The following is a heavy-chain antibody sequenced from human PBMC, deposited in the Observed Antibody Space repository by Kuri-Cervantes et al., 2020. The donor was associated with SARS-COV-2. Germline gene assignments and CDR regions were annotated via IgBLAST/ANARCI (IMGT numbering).Heavy chain of an antibody. CDR3: ASEWELRY. Sequence: SETLSLTCAVSGYSISSGYYWGWIRQPPGKGLEWIGSIYHSGNTYYNPSLKSRVTISVDTSKNQISLKLSSVNAADTAVYYCASEWELRYWGQGTLVTVSS. CDR2: IYHSGNT. V-gene: IGHV4-38-2*01. D-gene: IGHD1-26*01. CDR1: GYSISSGYY. J-gene: IGHJ4*02.